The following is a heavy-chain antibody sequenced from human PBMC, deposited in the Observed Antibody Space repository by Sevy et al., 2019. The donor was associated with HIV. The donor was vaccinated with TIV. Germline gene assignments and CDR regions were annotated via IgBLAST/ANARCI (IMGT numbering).Heavy chain of an antibody. CDR1: GFTFEDSA. CDR2: ISWNSATR. Sequence: GGSLRLSCAASGFTFEDSAMHWVRQAPGKGLEWVSGISWNSATRGYADSVKGRFTISRDNAKNSLYLQMNSLRAEDTAVYYCARDGGCSSTSCLLYFDYWGQGTLVTVSS. V-gene: IGHV3-9*01. D-gene: IGHD2-2*01. CDR3: ARDGGCSSTSCLLYFDY. J-gene: IGHJ4*02.